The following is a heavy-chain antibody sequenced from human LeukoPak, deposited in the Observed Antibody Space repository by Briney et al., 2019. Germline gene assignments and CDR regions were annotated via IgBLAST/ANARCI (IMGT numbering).Heavy chain of an antibody. D-gene: IGHD1-26*01. J-gene: IGHJ4*02. Sequence: GGSLRLSCAVSGFTFNTYGIHWVRQTPGKGLEWVALISYDGSNKYYAYSVKGRFTISRDNSKNTQYLQMDSLRAEDTAVYYCAKDRSGMGYYFDFWGQGTLVTVSS. CDR1: GFTFNTYG. V-gene: IGHV3-30*18. CDR3: AKDRSGMGYYFDF. CDR2: ISYDGSNK.